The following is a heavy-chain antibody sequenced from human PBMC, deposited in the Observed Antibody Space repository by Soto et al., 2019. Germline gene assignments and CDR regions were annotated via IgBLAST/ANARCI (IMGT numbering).Heavy chain of an antibody. CDR2: IYYSGST. V-gene: IGHV4-39*01. Sequence: QLQLQESGPGLVKPSETLSLTCTVSGGSISSSSYYWGWIRQPPGKGLEWIGSIYYSGSTYYNPSLKSRVTISVDTSKNQFSLKLSSVTAADTAVYYCARHITGGVGAIDNWFDPWGQGTLVTVSS. D-gene: IGHD1-26*01. CDR1: GGSISSSSYY. CDR3: ARHITGGVGAIDNWFDP. J-gene: IGHJ5*02.